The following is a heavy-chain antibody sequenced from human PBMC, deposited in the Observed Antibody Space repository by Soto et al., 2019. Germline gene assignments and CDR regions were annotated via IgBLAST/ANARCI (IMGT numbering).Heavy chain of an antibody. CDR2: IYYSGST. CDR3: ARLTGSYYIPYNWFDP. CDR1: GGSISSSSYY. V-gene: IGHV4-39*01. Sequence: SETLSLTCTVSGGSISSSSYYWGWIRQPPGKGLEWIGSIYYSGSTYYNPSLKSRVTISVDTSKNQFSLKLSSVTAADTAVYYCARLTGSYYIPYNWFDPWGQGTLVTVSS. J-gene: IGHJ5*02. D-gene: IGHD1-26*01.